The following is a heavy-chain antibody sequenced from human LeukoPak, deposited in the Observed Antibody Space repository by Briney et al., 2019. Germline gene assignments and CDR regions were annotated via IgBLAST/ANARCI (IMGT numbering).Heavy chain of an antibody. CDR3: ARAGDSSSWYGGEWFDP. D-gene: IGHD6-13*01. J-gene: IGHJ5*02. CDR1: GYTFTSYD. Sequence: RASVKVSCKASGYTFTSYDINWVRQATGQGLEWMGWMNPNSGNRGYAQKFQGRVTMTRNTSISTVYMELSSLRSEDTAVYYCARAGDSSSWYGGEWFDPWGQGTLVTVSS. V-gene: IGHV1-8*01. CDR2: MNPNSGNR.